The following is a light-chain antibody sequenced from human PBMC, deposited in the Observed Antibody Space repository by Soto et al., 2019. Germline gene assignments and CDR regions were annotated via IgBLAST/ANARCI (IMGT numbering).Light chain of an antibody. J-gene: IGLJ2*01. Sequence: QSALTQPASVSGSPGQSITISCTGASSDVGGYDYVSWYQHHPGKAPKLLIYEVSNRPSGVSNRFSGSKSGNTAALTISGLHAEDEADYSCSSSTSSSTLFGGGTKVTVL. V-gene: IGLV2-14*01. CDR2: EVS. CDR1: SSDVGGYDY. CDR3: SSSTSSSTL.